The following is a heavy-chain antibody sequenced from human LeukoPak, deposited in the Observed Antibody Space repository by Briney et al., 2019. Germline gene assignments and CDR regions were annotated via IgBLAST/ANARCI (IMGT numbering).Heavy chain of an antibody. J-gene: IGHJ4*02. Sequence: SETLALTCPVSSSSIRRGYYWGSVRQSPGTGLEWLGNIHHTGTTSYNPSLESRVTISLDLSKNQFSLRLSSVTAADTALYYCVREGPRRFLEQIDYWGQGAVVTVSS. CDR2: IHHTGTT. CDR1: SSSIRRGYY. D-gene: IGHD3-3*01. V-gene: IGHV4-38-2*02. CDR3: VREGPRRFLEQIDY.